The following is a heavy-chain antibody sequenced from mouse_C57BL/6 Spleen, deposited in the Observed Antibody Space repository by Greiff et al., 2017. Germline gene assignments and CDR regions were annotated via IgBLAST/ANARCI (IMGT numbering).Heavy chain of an antibody. CDR2: LRLKSANFAT. CDR1: VFTFSNYW. D-gene: IGHD1-1*02. V-gene: IGHV6-3*01. Sequence: EVMLVESGGGLVPPGGSMKLSCVASVFTFSNYWLNWVRQSPEKGLALVAQLRLKSANFATPYAESVKGWFTISRDNSKSSVYLQMNNLRAEDTGIYYCTGILWPYFDYWGQGTTLPVSS. CDR3: TGILWPYFDY. J-gene: IGHJ2*01.